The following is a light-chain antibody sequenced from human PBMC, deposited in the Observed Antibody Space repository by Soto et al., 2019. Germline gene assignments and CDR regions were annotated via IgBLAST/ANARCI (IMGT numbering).Light chain of an antibody. CDR1: QSVSSSY. Sequence: EFVLTQSPGTLSLSPGERATLSCRASQSVSSSYLAWYQQKPGQAPRLLIYGASNRATGIPDRISGSGSGTEFTLTISSLQSEDFAVYYCQQYNNWPSITFGQGTRLEIK. V-gene: IGKV3-20*01. CDR2: GAS. CDR3: QQYNNWPSIT. J-gene: IGKJ5*01.